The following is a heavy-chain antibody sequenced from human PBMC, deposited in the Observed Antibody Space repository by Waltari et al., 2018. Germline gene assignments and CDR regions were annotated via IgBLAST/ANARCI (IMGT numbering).Heavy chain of an antibody. CDR2: IYYSGST. Sequence: QLQLQESGPGLVKPSETLSLTCTVSGGSISSSSYYWGWIRQPPGKGLEWIGSIYYSGSTYYNPSLKIRVTISVDTSKNQFSLKLSSVTAADTAVYYCARRWGIAAPEGYYFDYWGQGTLVTVSS. D-gene: IGHD6-6*01. CDR1: GGSISSSSYY. V-gene: IGHV4-39*01. J-gene: IGHJ4*02. CDR3: ARRWGIAAPEGYYFDY.